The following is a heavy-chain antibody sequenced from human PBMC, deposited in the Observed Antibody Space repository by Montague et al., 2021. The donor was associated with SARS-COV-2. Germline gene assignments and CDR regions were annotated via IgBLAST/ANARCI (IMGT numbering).Heavy chain of an antibody. V-gene: IGHV4-59*01. CDR2: IYYSGST. J-gene: IGHJ6*02. CDR3: ARLLRSCSNGVCRTYYYYAMDV. Sequence: SETLSLTCTVSGGSISGYYWSWIRQSPGKGLEWIGYIYYSGSTKXXPFLESRVTVSVDRSKNQVSLKLCSVTPADTAVYYCARLLRSCSNGVCRTYYYYAMDVWGQGTTVTVSS. D-gene: IGHD2-8*01. CDR1: GGSISGYY.